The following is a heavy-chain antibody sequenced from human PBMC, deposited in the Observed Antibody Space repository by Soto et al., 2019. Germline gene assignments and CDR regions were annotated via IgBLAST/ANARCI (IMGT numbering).Heavy chain of an antibody. CDR3: ARWDGFFGAGGVD. Sequence: QVQLVQSGDEVREPGASVKVSCKASGYIFTKYYIAWVRQAPGQGLEWMGMINGYNGKANYGQDFRGRVIMTTDTSTTTAYMDLRSLTSDDTAVYYCARWDGFFGAGGVDWGQGTLVTVSS. CDR2: INGYNGKA. V-gene: IGHV1-18*01. CDR1: GYIFTKYY. D-gene: IGHD3-16*01. J-gene: IGHJ4*02.